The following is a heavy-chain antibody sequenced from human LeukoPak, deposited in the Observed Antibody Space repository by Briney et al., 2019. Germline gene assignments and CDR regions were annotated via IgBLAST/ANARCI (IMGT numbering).Heavy chain of an antibody. Sequence: GASVKVSCKASGYTFTTYGISWVRQAPGQGLEWMGWISGDNGNTNYAQKLQGRVTMTTDTSTSTAYMELRSLTSDDTAVYYCARDRSRYSGSYCPNWFDPWGQGTLVTVSS. CDR1: GYTFTTYG. J-gene: IGHJ5*02. CDR2: ISGDNGNT. V-gene: IGHV1-18*01. D-gene: IGHD3-10*01. CDR3: ARDRSRYSGSYCPNWFDP.